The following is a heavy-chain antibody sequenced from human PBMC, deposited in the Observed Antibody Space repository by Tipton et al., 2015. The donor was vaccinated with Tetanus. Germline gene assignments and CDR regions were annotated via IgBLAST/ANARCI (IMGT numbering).Heavy chain of an antibody. J-gene: IGHJ4*02. D-gene: IGHD6-19*01. Sequence: QLVQSGAEVKKPGASVRVSCKASGYPLTGHYMHWVRQAPGQGLEWMGWINPNTGGTKFLQKFQGRLTITGDTSIYTAYMELSSLTSDDTAVYYCARLSSDYYYFDYWGQGTLVTVSS. CDR1: GYPLTGHY. CDR3: ARLSSDYYYFDY. CDR2: INPNTGGT. V-gene: IGHV1-2*02.